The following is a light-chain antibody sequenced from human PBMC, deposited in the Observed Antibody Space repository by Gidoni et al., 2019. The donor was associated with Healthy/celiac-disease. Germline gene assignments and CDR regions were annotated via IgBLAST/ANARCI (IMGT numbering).Light chain of an antibody. V-gene: IGLV3-19*01. CDR2: GKN. J-gene: IGLJ2*01. CDR1: SLRSYY. Sequence: SSELTQDPAVSVALGQTVRITCQGDSLRSYYESWYQQKPGQAPLLVIYGKNNRPSGIPDRFSGSSSGNTASLTITGAQAEDEADYYCNSRDSSGNLFGGGTKLTVL. CDR3: NSRDSSGNL.